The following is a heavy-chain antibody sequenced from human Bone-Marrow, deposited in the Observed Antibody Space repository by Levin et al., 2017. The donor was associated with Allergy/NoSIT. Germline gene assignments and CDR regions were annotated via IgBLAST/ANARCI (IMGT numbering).Heavy chain of an antibody. D-gene: IGHD3/OR15-3a*01. V-gene: IGHV3-30-3*01. J-gene: IGHJ4*02. CDR3: ARDSEFGPPDY. CDR1: GFTFSSYA. Sequence: GESLKISCAASGFTFSSYAMHWVRQAPGKGLEWVAVISYDGSNKYYADSVKGRFTISRDNSKNTLYLQMNSLRAEDTAVYYCARDSEFGPPDYWGQGTLVTVSS. CDR2: ISYDGSNK.